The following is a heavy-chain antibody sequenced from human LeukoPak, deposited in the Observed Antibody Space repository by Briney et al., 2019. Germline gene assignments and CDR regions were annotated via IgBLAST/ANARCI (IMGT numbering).Heavy chain of an antibody. V-gene: IGHV3-64*01. CDR3: ILGGGGSCYSGGCFFDY. CDR2: INSNGVST. Sequence: WGSLRLSCAASGFTFSTYAMYWVRQAPGKGLEYVSGINSNGVSTYYPNSVKGRFTISRDNSKNTLYLQMGSLSPEDMAVYYCILGGGGSCYSGGCFFDYWGQGTLVTVSS. D-gene: IGHD2-15*01. CDR1: GFTFSTYA. J-gene: IGHJ4*02.